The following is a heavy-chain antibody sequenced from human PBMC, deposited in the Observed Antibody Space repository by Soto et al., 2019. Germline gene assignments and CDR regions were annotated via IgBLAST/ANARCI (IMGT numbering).Heavy chain of an antibody. V-gene: IGHV1-8*01. CDR3: ARGLNYYGSGSYEDY. D-gene: IGHD3-10*01. Sequence: QVQLVQSGAEVKKPGASVKVSCKASGYTFTSYDINWVRQATGQGLEWMGWMNPNSGNTGYSQKFQGRVTMTRNTSINTAYMQLSSLRSEDTAVYYCARGLNYYGSGSYEDYWGQGTLVTVSS. CDR2: MNPNSGNT. CDR1: GYTFTSYD. J-gene: IGHJ4*02.